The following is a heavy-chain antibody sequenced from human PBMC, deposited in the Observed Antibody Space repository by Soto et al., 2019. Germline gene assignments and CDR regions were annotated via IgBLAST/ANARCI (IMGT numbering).Heavy chain of an antibody. Sequence: QVQLVESGGTLVKPGGSLRLSCAASGFFFSDYYLSWIRQAPGKGLECVAYISGTGDTKYYADSVEGRFTISRDNPKSSLYLQMNSLRAEDAAVYYCAIGGGQIYYKGLDVWSQGTTVTVSS. CDR3: AIGGGQIYYKGLDV. D-gene: IGHD3-10*01. J-gene: IGHJ6*02. V-gene: IGHV3-11*01. CDR1: GFFFSDYY. CDR2: ISGTGDTK.